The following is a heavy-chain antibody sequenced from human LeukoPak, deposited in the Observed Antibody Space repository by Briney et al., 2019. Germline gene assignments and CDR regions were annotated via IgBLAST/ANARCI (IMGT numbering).Heavy chain of an antibody. CDR1: GFTFSNYW. CDR3: AKQLCSTSCYVNFDY. V-gene: IGHV3-7*03. CDR2: INQDGSKE. J-gene: IGHJ4*02. Sequence: PGGSLRLSRAASGFTFSNYWMTWVRQAPGKGLEWVAHINQDGSKEYYMDSVKARFTISRDNAKNSLSLQMNSLRAEDTAVYYCAKQLCSTSCYVNFDYWGQGTLVTVSS. D-gene: IGHD2-2*01.